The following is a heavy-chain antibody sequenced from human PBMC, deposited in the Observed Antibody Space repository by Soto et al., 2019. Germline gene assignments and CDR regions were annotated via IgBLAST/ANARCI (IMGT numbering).Heavy chain of an antibody. J-gene: IGHJ6*02. CDR2: IYYSGST. D-gene: IGHD3-10*01. V-gene: IGHV4-31*03. CDR3: AGSERGLAYYYGSGSSSRYGMDV. CDR1: GGSISSGGYY. Sequence: PSESLSLTCTVSGGSISSGGYYWSWIRQHPGKGLEWIGYIYYSGSTYYNPSLKSRVTISVDTSKNQLSLKLSSVTAADTPVYYWAGSERGLAYYYGSGSSSRYGMDVWGQGTTDTVSS.